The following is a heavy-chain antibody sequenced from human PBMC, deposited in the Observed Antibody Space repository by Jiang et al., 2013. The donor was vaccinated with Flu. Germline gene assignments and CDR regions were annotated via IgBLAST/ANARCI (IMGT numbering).Heavy chain of an antibody. CDR2: IYYSGST. CDR1: GGSISSYY. Sequence: GPGLVKPSETLSLTCTVSGGSISSYYWSWIRQPPGKGLEWIGYIYYSGSTNYNPSLKSRVTISVDTSKNQFSLKLSSVTAADTAVYYCAIRELGMPPNDYWGQGTLVTVSS. D-gene: IGHD3-10*01. J-gene: IGHJ4*02. CDR3: AIRELGMPPNDY. V-gene: IGHV4-59*01.